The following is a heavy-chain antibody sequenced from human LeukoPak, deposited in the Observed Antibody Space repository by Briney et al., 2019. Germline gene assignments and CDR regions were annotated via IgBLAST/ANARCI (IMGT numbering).Heavy chain of an antibody. V-gene: IGHV3-23*01. CDR3: AKGPRCSSTSCYSMGAFDF. CDR1: GFTFSRFA. CDR2: ISGSGGST. Sequence: GGSLRLSCAASGFTFSRFAMSWVRQAPGRGLKWVAAISGSGGSTYYADSVKGRFTISRDNSKNTLYLQMNSLRGEDTAVYYCAKGPRCSSTSCYSMGAFDFWGQGTMVTVSS. D-gene: IGHD2-2*01. J-gene: IGHJ3*01.